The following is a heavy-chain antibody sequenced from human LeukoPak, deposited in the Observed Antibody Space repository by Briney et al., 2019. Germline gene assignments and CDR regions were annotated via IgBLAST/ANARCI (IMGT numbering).Heavy chain of an antibody. J-gene: IGHJ4*02. CDR3: ARSIPAGNRR. CDR1: GFTFSDYY. CDR2: IRSSGSTI. Sequence: GGSLRLSCAASGFTFSDYYMSWIRQAPGKGLEWVSYIRSSGSTIDYADSVKGRFTISRDSAKNSLYLQMNSLRAEDTAVYYCARSIPAGNRRWGQGTLVTVSS. V-gene: IGHV3-11*01. D-gene: IGHD2-2*01.